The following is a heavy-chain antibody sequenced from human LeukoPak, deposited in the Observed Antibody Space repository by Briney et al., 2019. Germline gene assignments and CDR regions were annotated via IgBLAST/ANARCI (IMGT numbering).Heavy chain of an antibody. Sequence: SQTLSLTCTVSGGSISSGGYYWSWIRQHPGKGLEWIGYIYYSGSTYYNPSLKSRVTISVDMSKNQFSLKLSSVTAADTAVYYCARDSIVTPPNYGMDVWGQGTTVTVSS. CDR1: GGSISSGGYY. V-gene: IGHV4-31*03. CDR3: ARDSIVTPPNYGMDV. J-gene: IGHJ6*02. CDR2: IYYSGST. D-gene: IGHD2/OR15-2a*01.